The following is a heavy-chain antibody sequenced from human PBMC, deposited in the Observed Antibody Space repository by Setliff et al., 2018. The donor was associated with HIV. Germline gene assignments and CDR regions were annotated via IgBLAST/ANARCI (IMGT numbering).Heavy chain of an antibody. D-gene: IGHD6-13*01. V-gene: IGHV1-18*01. CDR1: GYTFISYG. CDR3: ARDAARRAAADTPVWFDP. CDR2: ISTYNGHT. Sequence: GASVKVSCKASGYTFISYGISWVRQAPGQGLEWMGWISTYNGHTNYAQKVQGRVTMTRDTFTSTAYMEMRSLRSDATAVYYWARDAARRAAADTPVWFDPWGQGTLVTVSS. J-gene: IGHJ5*02.